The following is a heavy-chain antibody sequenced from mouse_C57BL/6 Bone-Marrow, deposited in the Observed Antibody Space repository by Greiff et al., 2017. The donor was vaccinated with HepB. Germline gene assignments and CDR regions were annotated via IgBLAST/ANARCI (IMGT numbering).Heavy chain of an antibody. CDR3: ARQGYYGSSL. CDR1: GFTFSSYG. CDR2: ISSGGSYT. V-gene: IGHV5-6*01. D-gene: IGHD1-1*01. Sequence: EVMLVESGGDLVKPGGSLKLSCAASGFTFSSYGMSWVRQTPDKRLEWVATISSGGSYTYYPDSVKGRFTISRDNAKNTLYLQMSSLKSEDTAMYYCARQGYYGSSLWGQGTTLTVSS. J-gene: IGHJ2*01.